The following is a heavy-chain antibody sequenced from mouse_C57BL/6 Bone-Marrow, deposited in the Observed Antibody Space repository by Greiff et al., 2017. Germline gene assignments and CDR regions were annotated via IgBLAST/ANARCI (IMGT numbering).Heavy chain of an antibody. Sequence: VQLQQSGAELMKPGASVKLSCKATGYTFTGYWIEWVKQRPGHGLEWIGEILPGSGSTNYNEKFKGKATFTADTSSNTAYMQLSSQTTEDSAIYYCAREGYYGSIYFDYWGQGTTRTVSS. CDR2: ILPGSGST. D-gene: IGHD1-1*01. CDR3: AREGYYGSIYFDY. J-gene: IGHJ2*01. CDR1: GYTFTGYW. V-gene: IGHV1-9*01.